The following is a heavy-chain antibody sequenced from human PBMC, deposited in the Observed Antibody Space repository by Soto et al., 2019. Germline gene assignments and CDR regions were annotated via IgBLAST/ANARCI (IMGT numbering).Heavy chain of an antibody. CDR1: GFTFSNAW. D-gene: IGHD3-3*01. Sequence: GGSLRLSCAASGFTFSNAWMSWVRQAPGKGLEWVGRIKSKTDGGTTDYAAPVKGRFTISRDDSINTLYLQMNSLKTEDTAVYYCTTEVRVWADYDFWSGYSVPPREAFDIWGQGTMVTVSS. V-gene: IGHV3-15*01. CDR3: TTEVRVWADYDFWSGYSVPPREAFDI. J-gene: IGHJ3*02. CDR2: IKSKTDGGTT.